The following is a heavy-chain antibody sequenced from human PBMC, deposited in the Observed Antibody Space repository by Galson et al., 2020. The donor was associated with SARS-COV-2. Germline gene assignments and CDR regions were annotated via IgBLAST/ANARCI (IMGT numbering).Heavy chain of an antibody. Sequence: ASVKVSCKASGYTFTSYGISWVRQAPGQGLEWMGWISAYNGNTNYAQKLQGRVTMTTDTSTSTAYMELRSLRSDDTAVYYCARGAGSGWYISAYYYYGMDVWGQGTTVTVSS. CDR3: ARGAGSGWYISAYYYYGMDV. J-gene: IGHJ6*02. V-gene: IGHV1-18*01. CDR1: GYTFTSYG. CDR2: ISAYNGNT. D-gene: IGHD6-19*01.